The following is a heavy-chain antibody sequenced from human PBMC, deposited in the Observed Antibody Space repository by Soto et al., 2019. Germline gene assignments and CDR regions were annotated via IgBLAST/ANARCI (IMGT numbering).Heavy chain of an antibody. D-gene: IGHD5-18*01. V-gene: IGHV4-59*08. J-gene: IGHJ4*02. Sequence: PSETLSLTCTVSGGSISRNYWSWIRQSPGKGLEWIGHIYYSGSTKYNPSLKSRVIISIDTSKSQFSLKLSSVTAADTAVYYCARHPGYGLYYFDYWGQGTLVTVSS. CDR3: ARHPGYGLYYFDY. CDR2: IYYSGST. CDR1: GGSISRNY.